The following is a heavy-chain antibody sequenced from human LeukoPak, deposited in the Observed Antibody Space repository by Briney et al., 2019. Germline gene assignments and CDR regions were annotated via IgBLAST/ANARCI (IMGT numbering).Heavy chain of an antibody. CDR2: INHSGST. CDR1: GGSFSGYY. D-gene: IGHD3-16*01. J-gene: IGHJ3*02. CDR3: ARAPYYDYVWGSLASAFDI. V-gene: IGHV4-34*01. Sequence: SETLSLTCAVYGGSFSGYYWSWIRQPPGKGLERIGEINHSGSTNYNPSLKSRVTISVDTSKNQFSLKLSSVTAADTAVYYCARAPYYDYVWGSLASAFDIWGQGTMVTVSS.